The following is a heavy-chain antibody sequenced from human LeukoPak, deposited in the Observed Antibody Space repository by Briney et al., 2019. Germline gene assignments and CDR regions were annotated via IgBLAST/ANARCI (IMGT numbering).Heavy chain of an antibody. J-gene: IGHJ4*02. Sequence: AGGSLRLSCATSRFTFSSYGMHWVRQAPGKGLEWVAFIRYDGSNKYYADSVKGRFTISRDNSKNTLYLQMNSLRAEDTAVYYCAKVGGWPDDYWGQGTLVTVSS. CDR2: IRYDGSNK. D-gene: IGHD2-15*01. CDR3: AKVGGWPDDY. V-gene: IGHV3-30*02. CDR1: RFTFSSYG.